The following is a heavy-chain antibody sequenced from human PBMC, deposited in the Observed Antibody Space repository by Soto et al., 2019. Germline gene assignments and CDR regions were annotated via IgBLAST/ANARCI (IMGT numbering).Heavy chain of an antibody. V-gene: IGHV1-69*02. D-gene: IGHD6-13*01. CDR3: VIGSWSGEALDI. Sequence: QVQLVQSGAEVKKPGSSVKVSCKASGGTFNVYTIIWVRQAPGQGLAWMGRIIPMLAITNYAQRFQGGVTLTADTSTTTASMELSSLTSEDTAVYYCVIGSWSGEALDIWGQGNLVSVSS. J-gene: IGHJ3*02. CDR1: GGTFNVYT. CDR2: IIPMLAIT.